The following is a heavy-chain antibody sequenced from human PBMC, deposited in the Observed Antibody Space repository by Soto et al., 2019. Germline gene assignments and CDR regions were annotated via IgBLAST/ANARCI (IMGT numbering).Heavy chain of an antibody. CDR3: ARSVAVPGEHIYS. CDR2: VYYTGST. J-gene: IGHJ4*02. D-gene: IGHD6-19*01. CDR1: GGSISGSY. Sequence: PSETLSLTCSVSGGSISGSYWSWIRQSPGKGLEWLGYVYYTGSTNYSPSLRSRVSISVDTSKNEFSLRLSSVTAADTAVYFCARSVAVPGEHIYSWGQGTQVIVSS. V-gene: IGHV4-59*01.